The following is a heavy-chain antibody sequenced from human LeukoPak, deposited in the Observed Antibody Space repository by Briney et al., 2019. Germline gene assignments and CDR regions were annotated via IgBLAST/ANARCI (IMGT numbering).Heavy chain of an antibody. Sequence: ASVKVSCKASGYTFTSYGISWVRQAPGQGLEWMGWISAYNGNTNYAQKLQGRVTMTTDTSTSTAYMELRSLRSDDTAVYYCARDEIKYDFWSGYSGGFDYWGQGTLVTVSS. V-gene: IGHV1-18*01. CDR3: ARDEIKYDFWSGYSGGFDY. D-gene: IGHD3-3*01. CDR2: ISAYNGNT. CDR1: GYTFTSYG. J-gene: IGHJ4*02.